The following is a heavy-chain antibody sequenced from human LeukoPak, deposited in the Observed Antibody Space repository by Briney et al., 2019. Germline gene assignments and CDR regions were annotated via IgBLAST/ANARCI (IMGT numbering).Heavy chain of an antibody. J-gene: IGHJ6*03. Sequence: SETLSLTCTVSGGSISSSSYYWGWIRQPPGKGLEWIGSIYYSGSTYYNPSLKSRASISVDTSKNQFSLKLRSVTAAETDVSYCARKPHCSSTSCYTAYYYYYYMDVWGKGTTVTVSS. CDR3: ARKPHCSSTSCYTAYYYYYYMDV. D-gene: IGHD2-2*02. V-gene: IGHV4-39*01. CDR1: GGSISSSSYY. CDR2: IYYSGST.